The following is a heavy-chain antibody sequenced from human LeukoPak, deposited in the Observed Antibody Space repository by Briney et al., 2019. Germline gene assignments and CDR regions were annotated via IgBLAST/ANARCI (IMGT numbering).Heavy chain of an antibody. CDR3: ARGATSLVGATDLFRDDTREYFQH. CDR2: IIPIFGTA. V-gene: IGHV1-69*13. Sequence: ASVTVSCKASGGTFSSYAISWVRQAPGQGLEWMGGIIPIFGTANYAQKFQGRVTITADESTSTAYMELSSLRSEDTAVYYCARGATSLVGATDLFRDDTREYFQHWGQGTLVTVSS. D-gene: IGHD1-26*01. CDR1: GGTFSSYA. J-gene: IGHJ1*01.